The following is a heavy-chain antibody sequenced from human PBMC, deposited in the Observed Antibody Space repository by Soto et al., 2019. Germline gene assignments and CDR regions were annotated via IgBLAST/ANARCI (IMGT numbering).Heavy chain of an antibody. CDR1: GCTFTSYY. CDR3: AREGGRRDTIVVVPAAIYYYGMDV. D-gene: IGHD2-2*01. Sequence: GASVKVSCKASGCTFTSYYMHWVRQAPGQGLEWMGIINPSGGSTSYAQKFQGRVTMTRDTSTSTVYMELSSLRSEDTAVYYCAREGGRRDTIVVVPAAIYYYGMDVWGQGTTVTVSS. J-gene: IGHJ6*02. CDR2: INPSGGST. V-gene: IGHV1-46*01.